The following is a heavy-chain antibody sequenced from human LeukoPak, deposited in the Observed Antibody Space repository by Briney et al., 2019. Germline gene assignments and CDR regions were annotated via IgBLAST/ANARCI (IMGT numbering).Heavy chain of an antibody. CDR1: GFTFSSYS. Sequence: PGGSLRLSCAASGFTFSSYSMNWVRQAPGKGLEWVSPISSSSSYIYYADSVKGRFTISRDNAKNSLYLQMNSLRAEDTAVYYCARDRRGSGWPYYFDYWGQGTLVTVSS. V-gene: IGHV3-21*01. CDR3: ARDRRGSGWPYYFDY. J-gene: IGHJ4*02. CDR2: ISSSSSYI. D-gene: IGHD6-19*01.